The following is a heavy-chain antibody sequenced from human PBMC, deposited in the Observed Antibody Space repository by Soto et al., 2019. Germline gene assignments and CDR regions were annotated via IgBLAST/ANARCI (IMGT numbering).Heavy chain of an antibody. CDR1: GFTFSSYG. V-gene: IGHV3-33*01. J-gene: IGHJ4*02. Sequence: GGSLRLSCAASGFTFSSYGMHWVRQAPGKGLEWVAVIWYDGSNKYYADSVKGRFTISRDNSKNTLYLQMNSLRAEDTAVYYCARDISLDDILTGPDYWGQGTLVTVSS. CDR3: ARDISLDDILTGPDY. CDR2: IWYDGSNK. D-gene: IGHD3-9*01.